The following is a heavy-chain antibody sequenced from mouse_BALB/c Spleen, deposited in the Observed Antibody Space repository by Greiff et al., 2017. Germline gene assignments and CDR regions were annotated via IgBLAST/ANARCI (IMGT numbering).Heavy chain of an antibody. Sequence: EVKLMESGGGLVKLGGSLKLSCAASGFTFSSYYMSWVRQTPEKRLELVAAINSNGGSTYYPDTVKGRFTISRDNAKNTLYLQMSSLKSEDTALYYCARHSTMITTDAMDYWGQGTSVTVSS. J-gene: IGHJ4*01. CDR3: ARHSTMITTDAMDY. CDR2: INSNGGST. D-gene: IGHD2-4*01. V-gene: IGHV5-6-2*01. CDR1: GFTFSSYY.